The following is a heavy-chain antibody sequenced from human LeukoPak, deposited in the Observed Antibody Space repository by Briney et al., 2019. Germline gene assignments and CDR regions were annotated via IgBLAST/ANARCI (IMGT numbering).Heavy chain of an antibody. CDR3: AGSYHYYDSSGYYAFDI. J-gene: IGHJ3*02. Sequence: PGESLKISCKGSGYSFTSYWIGWVRQMPGKGLEWMGIIYPGDSDTRYSPPFQGQVTISADKSISTAYLQWSSLKASDTGMYYCAGSYHYYDSSGYYAFDIWGQGTMVTVSS. V-gene: IGHV5-51*01. D-gene: IGHD3-22*01. CDR2: IYPGDSDT. CDR1: GYSFTSYW.